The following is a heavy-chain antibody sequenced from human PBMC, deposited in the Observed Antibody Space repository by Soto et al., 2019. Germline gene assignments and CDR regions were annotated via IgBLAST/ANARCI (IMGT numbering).Heavy chain of an antibody. CDR1: GFTFSNYW. J-gene: IGHJ4*02. CDR2: VRSSGSST. D-gene: IGHD2-2*01. V-gene: IGHV3-23*01. CDR3: AKDRNLVVPADIVLDY. Sequence: GGSLRLSCVGSGFTFSNYWMHWVRQAPGKGLEWVSGVRSSGSSTNYADSVKGRFTISRDNSKNTLYLQMNSLRAEDTAVYYCAKDRNLVVPADIVLDYWGEGTLVTVSS.